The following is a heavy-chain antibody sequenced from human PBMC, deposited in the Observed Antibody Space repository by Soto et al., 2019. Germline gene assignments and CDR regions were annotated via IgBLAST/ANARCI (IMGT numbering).Heavy chain of an antibody. D-gene: IGHD1-7*01. J-gene: IGHJ6*02. Sequence: ASVKVSCKASGYTFTSYGISWVRQAPGQGLEWMGWISAYNGNTNYAQKRQGRVTMTTDTSTSTAYMELRSLRSDDTAVYYCARDGPSAQNWNYTLPMLKTGSYYYYGMDVWGQGTTVTVSS. CDR3: ARDGPSAQNWNYTLPMLKTGSYYYYGMDV. V-gene: IGHV1-18*01. CDR2: ISAYNGNT. CDR1: GYTFTSYG.